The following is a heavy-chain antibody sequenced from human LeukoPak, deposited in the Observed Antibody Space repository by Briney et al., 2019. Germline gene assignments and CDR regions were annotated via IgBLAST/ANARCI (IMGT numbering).Heavy chain of an antibody. Sequence: GGSLRLSCAAYGPTFSSYRMSWVRQAPGKGLEWVANIKQDGSEKYYMDSVKGRFTISRDNAKNSLYLQMNSLRAEDTAVYYCAREEPYYYDSSGYLHSWGQGTLVTVSS. CDR3: AREEPYYYDSSGYLHS. CDR2: IKQDGSEK. J-gene: IGHJ1*01. V-gene: IGHV3-7*01. D-gene: IGHD3-22*01. CDR1: GPTFSSYR.